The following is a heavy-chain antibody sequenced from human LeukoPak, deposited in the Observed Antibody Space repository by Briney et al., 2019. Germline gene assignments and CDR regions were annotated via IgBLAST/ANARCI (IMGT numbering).Heavy chain of an antibody. D-gene: IGHD3-9*01. V-gene: IGHV4-59*01. Sequence: PSETLSLTCTVSGGSISSYYWSWIRQPPGKGLEWIGYIYYSGSTNYNPSLKSRVTISVDTSKNQFSLKLSSVTAADTAVYYCARAPYDILTRLGAFDIWGQGTMVTVSS. CDR3: ARAPYDILTRLGAFDI. J-gene: IGHJ3*02. CDR1: GGSISSYY. CDR2: IYYSGST.